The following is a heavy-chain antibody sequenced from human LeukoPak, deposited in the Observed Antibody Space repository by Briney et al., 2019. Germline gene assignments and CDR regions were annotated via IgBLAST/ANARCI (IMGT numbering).Heavy chain of an antibody. D-gene: IGHD3/OR15-3a*01. CDR2: ISYSGST. V-gene: IGHV4-59*12. J-gene: IGHJ4*02. CDR3: ARDRGRDYSFDY. CDR1: GGSISNYY. Sequence: PSETLSLTCTVSGGSISNYYWTWIRQPPGKGLEWIGSISYSGSTNYNPSLKSRVTMSVDTSKNQFSLKLSSVTAADTAVYYCARDRGRDYSFDYWGQGTLVTVSS.